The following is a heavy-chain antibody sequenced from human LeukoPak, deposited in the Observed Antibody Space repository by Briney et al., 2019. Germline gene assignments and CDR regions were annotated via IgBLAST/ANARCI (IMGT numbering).Heavy chain of an antibody. CDR1: GFTFSCYA. D-gene: IGHD2-2*01. CDR2: ISGSGGST. CDR3: ARDQLYCSSTSCSWGY. V-gene: IGHV3-23*01. Sequence: GGSLRLSCAASGFTFSCYAMSWVRQAPGKGLEWVSAISGSGGSTYYADSVKGRFTISRDNSKNRLYLQMNSLRAEDTALYYCARDQLYCSSTSCSWGYWGQGTLVTVSS. J-gene: IGHJ4*02.